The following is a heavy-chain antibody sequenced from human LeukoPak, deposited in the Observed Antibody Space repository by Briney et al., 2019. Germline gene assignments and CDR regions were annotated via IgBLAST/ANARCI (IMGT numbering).Heavy chain of an antibody. V-gene: IGHV1-2*04. CDR1: GYTFTGYY. CDR3: ARATRGYSYGYDY. CDR2: INPNSGGT. Sequence: ASVKVSCKASGYTFTGYYMRWVRQAPGQGLEWMGWINPNSGGTNYAQKFQGWVTMTRDTSISTAYMELSRLRSDDTAVYYCARATRGYSYGYDYWGQGTLVTVSS. D-gene: IGHD5-18*01. J-gene: IGHJ4*02.